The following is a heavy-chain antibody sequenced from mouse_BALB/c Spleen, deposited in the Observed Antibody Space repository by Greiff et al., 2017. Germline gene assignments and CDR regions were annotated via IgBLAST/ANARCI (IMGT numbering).Heavy chain of an antibody. CDR1: GFAFSSYD. D-gene: IGHD2-3*01. CDR2: ISSGGGST. CDR3: ARRLLGAMDY. V-gene: IGHV5-12-1*01. J-gene: IGHJ4*01. Sequence: EVQGVESGGGLVKPGGSLKLSCAASGFAFSSYDMSWVRQTPEKRLEWVAYISSGGGSTYYPDTVKGRFTISRDNAKNTLYLQMSSLKSEDTAMYYCARRLLGAMDYWGQGTSVTVSS.